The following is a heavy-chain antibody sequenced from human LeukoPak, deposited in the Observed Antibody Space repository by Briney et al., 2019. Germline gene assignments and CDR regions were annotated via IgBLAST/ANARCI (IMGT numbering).Heavy chain of an antibody. CDR1: GDSISSGDYY. Sequence: PSETLSLTYTVSGDSISSGDYYWSWIRQPPGKGLEWIGYISYSGSTHYNPFLRGRVTISGDTSRNQFSLQLSSVTAADTAVYFCARAPLDYGYDSYYYGMDLWGQGTTVTVSS. D-gene: IGHD5-18*01. CDR2: ISYSGST. J-gene: IGHJ6*02. CDR3: ARAPLDYGYDSYYYGMDL. V-gene: IGHV4-30-4*01.